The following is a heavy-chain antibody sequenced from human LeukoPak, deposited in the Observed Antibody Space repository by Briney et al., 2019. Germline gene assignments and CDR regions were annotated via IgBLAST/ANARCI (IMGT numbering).Heavy chain of an antibody. CDR1: GITFDDDA. Sequence: PGGSLRLSCAASGITFDDDAMQWVRQAPGKGLEWVSGISWSDRNRDYADSVKGRFTISRDNSKNTLYLQMNSLRAEDTAVYYCARDRYYDFWSGYQDYYGMGVWGQGTTVTVSS. CDR2: ISWSDRNR. V-gene: IGHV3-9*01. CDR3: ARDRYYDFWSGYQDYYGMGV. D-gene: IGHD3-3*01. J-gene: IGHJ6*02.